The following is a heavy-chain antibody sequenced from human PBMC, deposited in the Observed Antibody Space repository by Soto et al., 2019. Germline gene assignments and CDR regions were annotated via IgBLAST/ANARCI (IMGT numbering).Heavy chain of an antibody. CDR3: AKDTLDCSRGSCPYYYYYMDV. V-gene: IGHV3-9*01. Sequence: EVQLVESGGGLVQPGRSLRLSCAASGFTFDDYAMHWVRQAPGKGLEWVSGISWNSGSIGYADSVKGRFTISRDNAKNSLYLQMNSLRAEDTALYYCAKDTLDCSRGSCPYYYYYMDVWGKGTTVTVSS. J-gene: IGHJ6*03. CDR1: GFTFDDYA. CDR2: ISWNSGSI. D-gene: IGHD2-15*01.